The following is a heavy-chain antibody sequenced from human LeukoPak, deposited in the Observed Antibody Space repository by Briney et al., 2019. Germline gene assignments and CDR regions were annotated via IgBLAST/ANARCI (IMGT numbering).Heavy chain of an antibody. CDR2: INPNSGGT. CDR3: ARDLKNSGDYFDY. Sequence: ASVKVSCKASGYTFTGYYMRWVRQAPGQGLEWMGWINPNSGGTNYAQKFQGWVTMTRDTSISTAYMELSRLRSDDTAVYYCARDLKNSGDYFDYWGQGTLVTVSS. V-gene: IGHV1-2*04. D-gene: IGHD6-25*01. CDR1: GYTFTGYY. J-gene: IGHJ4*02.